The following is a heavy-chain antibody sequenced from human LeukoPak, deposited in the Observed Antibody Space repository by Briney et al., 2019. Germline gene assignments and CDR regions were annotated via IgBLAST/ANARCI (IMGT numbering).Heavy chain of an antibody. CDR1: GYIFTDYY. CDR2: INPNSGGT. D-gene: IGHD1-26*01. J-gene: IGHJ3*02. Sequence: ASVKVSCKASGYIFTDYYMHWVRQAPGQELGWMGRINPNSGGTNYAQKLQGRVTMTKDTSTTTAYMELRSLRSDDTAVYYCARGGRWELPRPYSFDIWGQGTMVTVSS. CDR3: ARGGRWELPRPYSFDI. V-gene: IGHV1/OR15-1*04.